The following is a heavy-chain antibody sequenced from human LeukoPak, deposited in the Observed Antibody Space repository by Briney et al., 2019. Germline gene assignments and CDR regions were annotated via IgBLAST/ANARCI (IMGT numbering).Heavy chain of an antibody. CDR2: INPNSGGT. Sequence: ASVKVSCKASGYTFTGYYMHWVRQAPGQGLEWMGWINPNSGGTNYAQKFQGRVTMTRDTSISTAYMELSRLRSDDTAVYYCARRGIAVAGTTLHYYYMDVWGKGTTVTISS. CDR3: ARRGIAVAGTTLHYYYMDV. V-gene: IGHV1-2*02. J-gene: IGHJ6*03. D-gene: IGHD6-19*01. CDR1: GYTFTGYY.